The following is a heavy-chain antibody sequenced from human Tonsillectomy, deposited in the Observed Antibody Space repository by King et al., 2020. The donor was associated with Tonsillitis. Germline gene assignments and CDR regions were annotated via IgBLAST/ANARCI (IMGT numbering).Heavy chain of an antibody. J-gene: IGHJ3*02. CDR3: ARDSSGYHDAFDI. V-gene: IGHV4-61*02. D-gene: IGHD3-22*01. CDR2: IYTSGST. CDR1: GGSISSGSYY. Sequence: VPLQESGPGLVKPSQTLSLTCTVSGGSISSGSYYWSWIRQPAGKGLEWIGRIYTSGSTNYNPSLKSRVTISVDTSKNQFSLKLSSVTAADTAVYYCARDSSGYHDAFDIWGQGTMVTVSS.